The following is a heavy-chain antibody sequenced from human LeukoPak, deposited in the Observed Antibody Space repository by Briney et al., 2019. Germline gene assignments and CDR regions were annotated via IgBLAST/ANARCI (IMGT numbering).Heavy chain of an antibody. D-gene: IGHD3-22*01. CDR2: IIPILGTA. V-gene: IGHV1-69*04. Sequence: GASVKVSCKASGGTFSSYAISWVRQAPGQGLEWMGRIIPILGTANYAQKFQGRVTITADKSTSTAYMELSSLRSEDTAVYYCARDRRTYYYDSSGYYHDYWGQGTLVTVSS. J-gene: IGHJ4*02. CDR3: ARDRRTYYYDSSGYYHDY. CDR1: GGTFSSYA.